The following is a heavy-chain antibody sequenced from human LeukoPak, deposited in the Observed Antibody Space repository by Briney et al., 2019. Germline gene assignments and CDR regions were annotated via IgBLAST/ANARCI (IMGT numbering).Heavy chain of an antibody. CDR2: IIPILGIA. V-gene: IGHV1-69*04. Sequence: GASVKVSCKASGGTFSSYAISWVRQAPGQGLEWMGRIIPILGIANYAQKFQGRVTITADKSTSTAYMELSSLRSEDTAVYYCARHMTTVSSPASNWGQGTLVTVSS. CDR3: ARHMTTVSSPASN. D-gene: IGHD4-11*01. J-gene: IGHJ4*02. CDR1: GGTFSSYA.